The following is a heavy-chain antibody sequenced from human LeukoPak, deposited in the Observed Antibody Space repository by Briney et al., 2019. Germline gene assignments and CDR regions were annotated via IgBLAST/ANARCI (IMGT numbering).Heavy chain of an antibody. D-gene: IGHD5-18*01. Sequence: GGSLRLSCAASGFTFSSYWMHWVRQAPGKGLEWVSAISGSGGSTYYADSVKGRFTISRDNSKNTLYLQMNSLRAEDTAVYYCAKDGYSYGYSFDYWGQGTLVTVSS. J-gene: IGHJ4*02. V-gene: IGHV3-23*01. CDR3: AKDGYSYGYSFDY. CDR2: ISGSGGST. CDR1: GFTFSSYW.